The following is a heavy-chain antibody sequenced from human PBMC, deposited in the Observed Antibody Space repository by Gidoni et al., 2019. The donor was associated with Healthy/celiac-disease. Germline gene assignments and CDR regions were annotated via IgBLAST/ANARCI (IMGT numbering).Heavy chain of an antibody. V-gene: IGHV1-69*01. CDR2: IIPIFGTA. Sequence: QVQLVQSGAEVKKPGSSVKVSCKASGGTFSSYAISWVRQAPGQGLEWMGGIIPIFGTANYAQKFQGRVTITADESTSTAYMELSSLRSEDTAVYYCARDQGNAAYCGGDCRAEYFQHWGQGTLVTVSS. CDR1: GGTFSSYA. D-gene: IGHD2-21*02. J-gene: IGHJ1*01. CDR3: ARDQGNAAYCGGDCRAEYFQH.